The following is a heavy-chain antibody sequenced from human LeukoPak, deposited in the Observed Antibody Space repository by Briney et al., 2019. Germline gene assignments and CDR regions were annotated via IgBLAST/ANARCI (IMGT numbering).Heavy chain of an antibody. Sequence: GRSLRLSCAASGFTFSSYNMNCVRQAPGKGLEWVSSISSSTSYIYYADSVKGRFTISRDNAKNSLYLQMNSLRAEDTAVYYCARGGSTAFDYWGQGTLVTVSS. CDR3: ARGGSTAFDY. D-gene: IGHD1-1*01. CDR2: ISSSTSYI. V-gene: IGHV3-21*01. J-gene: IGHJ4*02. CDR1: GFTFSSYN.